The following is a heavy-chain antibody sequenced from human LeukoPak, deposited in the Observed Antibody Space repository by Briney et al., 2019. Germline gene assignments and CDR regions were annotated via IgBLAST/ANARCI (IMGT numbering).Heavy chain of an antibody. D-gene: IGHD3-10*01. Sequence: GASVKVSCKASGYTFTGYYFHWVRQAPGQGLEWMGWINTYNGNTHYAQKLQGRVTMTTDTATSTAYMELRSLRSDDTAAYYCARDAPGLAYYYGLDVWGQGTTVTVSS. CDR3: ARDAPGLAYYYGLDV. V-gene: IGHV1-18*04. CDR2: INTYNGNT. J-gene: IGHJ6*02. CDR1: GYTFTGYY.